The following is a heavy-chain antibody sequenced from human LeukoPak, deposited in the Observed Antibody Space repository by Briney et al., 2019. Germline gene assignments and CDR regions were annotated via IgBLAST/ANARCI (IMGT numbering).Heavy chain of an antibody. V-gene: IGHV3-23*01. Sequence: GGSLRLSCVASGFTFSIYAMTWVRQTPEKGLEWVSSISGRGVNTYYADSVKSRFTLSRDNSKNTLPLHMNSLRPEDTGIYYCAKNGVERGYGSSHYFGGIDFWGQGTLVTVSS. CDR3: AKNGVERGYGSSHYFGGIDF. CDR2: ISGRGVNT. D-gene: IGHD6-13*01. CDR1: GFTFSIYA. J-gene: IGHJ4*02.